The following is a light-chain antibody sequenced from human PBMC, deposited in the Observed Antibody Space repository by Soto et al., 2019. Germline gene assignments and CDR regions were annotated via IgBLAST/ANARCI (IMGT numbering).Light chain of an antibody. Sequence: QSVLTQPASVSGSPGQSITISCTGTSSDVGGYNYVSWYQHHPGKAPKLMIYEVSNRPSGVSYRFSGSKSGNTASLTISGLQAEDEADYYCCSYGGTYTYVFGTGTKVTVL. V-gene: IGLV2-14*01. J-gene: IGLJ1*01. CDR2: EVS. CDR1: SSDVGGYNY. CDR3: CSYGGTYTYV.